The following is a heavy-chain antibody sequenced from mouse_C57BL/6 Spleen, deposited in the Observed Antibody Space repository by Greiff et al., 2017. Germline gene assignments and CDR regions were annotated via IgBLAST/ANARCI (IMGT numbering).Heavy chain of an antibody. Sequence: QVQLQQPGTDLVKPGASVKLSCKASGYTFTGYWMHWVQQRPGTGLEWIGNISPSNGGTNYNEKFKSQVTLTVDKSSSTAYMQLSSRTSENSAVNYCAREGGLDYYFDYWGQGTTLTVSS. J-gene: IGHJ2*01. CDR1: GYTFTGYW. V-gene: IGHV1-53*01. CDR3: AREGGLDYYFDY. CDR2: ISPSNGGT. D-gene: IGHD3-3*01.